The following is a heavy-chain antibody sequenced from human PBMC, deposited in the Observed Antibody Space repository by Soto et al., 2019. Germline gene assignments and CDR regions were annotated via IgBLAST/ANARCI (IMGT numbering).Heavy chain of an antibody. CDR1: GFTFSSYG. Sequence: QVPLVESGGGVVQPGRSLRLSCAASGFTFSSYGMHWVRQAPGKGLEWVAVIWYGRTEKYYADSVKGRFTISRDDSKNALFLQMNSLRAEDTAVYYCVRTEKVGYHFDNWGQGTLVTVSS. V-gene: IGHV3-33*01. CDR2: IWYGRTEK. D-gene: IGHD1-26*01. J-gene: IGHJ4*02. CDR3: VRTEKVGYHFDN.